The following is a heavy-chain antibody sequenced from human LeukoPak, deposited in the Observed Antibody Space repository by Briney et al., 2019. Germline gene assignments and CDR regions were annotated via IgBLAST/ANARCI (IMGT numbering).Heavy chain of an antibody. J-gene: IGHJ4*02. CDR1: GYSISSGYY. Sequence: SETLSLTCSVSGYSISSGYYWGWVRQPPGKGLEWIGSIYQSGSTSYNSSLKSRVTISVDTSKNQFSLKLSSVTAADTAVYYCARGILTGDPERDYWGQGTLVTVSS. CDR2: IYQSGST. V-gene: IGHV4-38-2*02. CDR3: ARGILTGDPERDY. D-gene: IGHD7-27*01.